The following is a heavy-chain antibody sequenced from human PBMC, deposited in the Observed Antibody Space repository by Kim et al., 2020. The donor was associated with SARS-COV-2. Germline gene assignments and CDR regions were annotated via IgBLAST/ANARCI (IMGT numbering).Heavy chain of an antibody. CDR3: ARTYYDILTGYYPYYFDY. Sequence: SETLSLTCTVSGGSISSYYWSWIRQPPGKGLEWIGYIYYSGSTNYNPSLKSRVTISVDTSKNQFSLKLSSVTAADTAMYYCARTYYDILTGYYPYYFDYWGQGTLVTVSS. CDR1: GGSISSYY. V-gene: IGHV4-59*01. CDR2: IYYSGST. D-gene: IGHD3-9*01. J-gene: IGHJ4*02.